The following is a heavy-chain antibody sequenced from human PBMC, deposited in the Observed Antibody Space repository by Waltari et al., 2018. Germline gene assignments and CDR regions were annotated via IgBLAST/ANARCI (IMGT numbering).Heavy chain of an antibody. J-gene: IGHJ4*02. CDR3: ARSPTYYGSGTYYLRPQYYFDY. Sequence: QVQLQESGPGLVKPSQTLSLTCTVSGGSISSGGYYGSSIRQHQGKGLEWIGYIYYSGSTSFNPSLKSRLTISLDTSNNQFSLRLTSVTAADTAVYYCARSPTYYGSGTYYLRPQYYFDYWGQGTLVTVSS. D-gene: IGHD3-10*01. V-gene: IGHV4-31*03. CDR1: GGSISSGGYY. CDR2: IYYSGST.